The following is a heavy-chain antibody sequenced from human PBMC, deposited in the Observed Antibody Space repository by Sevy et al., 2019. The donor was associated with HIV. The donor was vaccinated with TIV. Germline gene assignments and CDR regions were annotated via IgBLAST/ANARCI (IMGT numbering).Heavy chain of an antibody. CDR2: IIPIFSLA. CDR3: GRGLYPEFWSGSINYYYGMDV. CDR1: GGTFSTYS. V-gene: IGHV1-69*13. Sequence: ASVKVSCKTSGGTFSTYSISWVRQAPGQGLEWMGGIIPIFSLANYAQKFQGRVTITADESTSTAYMELSSLRSDDTAVYYCGRGLYPEFWSGSINYYYGMDVWGQGTTVTVSS. D-gene: IGHD3-3*01. J-gene: IGHJ6*02.